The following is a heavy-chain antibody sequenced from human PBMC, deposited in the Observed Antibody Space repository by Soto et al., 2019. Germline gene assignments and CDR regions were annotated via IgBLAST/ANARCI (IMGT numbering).Heavy chain of an antibody. CDR2: IYYSGST. CDR1: GGSISSYY. CDR3: ARVRRVGAPAFDI. V-gene: IGHV4-59*01. D-gene: IGHD1-26*01. J-gene: IGHJ3*02. Sequence: TSETLSLTCTVSGGSISSYYWSWIRQPPGKGLEWIGYIYYSGSTNYNPSLKSRVTISVDTSKNQFSLKLSSVTAADTAVYYCARVRRVGAPAFDIWGQGTMVTVS.